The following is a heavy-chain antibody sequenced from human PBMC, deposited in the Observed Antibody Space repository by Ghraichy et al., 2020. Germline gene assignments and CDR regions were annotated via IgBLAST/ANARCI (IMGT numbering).Heavy chain of an antibody. D-gene: IGHD1-26*01. CDR2: VYYTGST. CDR3: ARDRGGSYPRHFDS. V-gene: IGHV4-61*01. Sequence: SETLSLTCNVSGGSVSSGSYYWSWIRQPPGKGLEWIAYVYYTGSTKYNPSLKSRVTISVDTSKNQFSLKLSSVTAADTAVYYCARDRGGSYPRHFDSWGQGTLVTVSS. J-gene: IGHJ4*02. CDR1: GGSVSSGSYY.